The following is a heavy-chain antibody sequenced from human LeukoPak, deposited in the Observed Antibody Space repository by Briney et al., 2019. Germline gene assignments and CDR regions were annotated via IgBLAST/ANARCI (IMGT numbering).Heavy chain of an antibody. Sequence: SETLSLTCTVSGGSVSSGSYYWSWIRQPPGKGLEWIGYIYYSGSTNYNPSLKSRVTISVDTSKNQFSLKLSSVTAADTAVYYCAGSLRGYRDAFDIWGQGTMVTVSS. CDR1: GGSVSSGSYY. CDR3: AGSLRGYRDAFDI. D-gene: IGHD5-12*01. CDR2: IYYSGST. J-gene: IGHJ3*02. V-gene: IGHV4-61*01.